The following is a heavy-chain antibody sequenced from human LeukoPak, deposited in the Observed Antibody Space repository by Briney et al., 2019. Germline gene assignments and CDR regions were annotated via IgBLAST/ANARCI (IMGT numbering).Heavy chain of an antibody. CDR1: GFTFSSYA. D-gene: IGHD3-22*01. CDR2: ISYDGSNK. Sequence: PGRSLRLSCAASGFTFSSYAMHWVRQAPGKGLEWVAVISYDGSNKYYADSVKGRFTISRDNSKNTLYLQMNSLRAEDTAVYYCARDSKSITMIVVVIPYWGQGTLVTVSS. V-gene: IGHV3-30-3*01. CDR3: ARDSKSITMIVVVIPY. J-gene: IGHJ4*02.